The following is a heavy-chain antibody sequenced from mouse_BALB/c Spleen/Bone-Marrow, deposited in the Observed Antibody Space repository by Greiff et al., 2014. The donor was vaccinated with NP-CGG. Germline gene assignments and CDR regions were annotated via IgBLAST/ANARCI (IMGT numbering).Heavy chain of an antibody. V-gene: IGHV3-2*02. Sequence: EVQLVESGPGLVKPSQSLSLTCTVTGYSITSDYAWNWIRQFPGNKLEWMGYINYSGSSSYNPSLKGRISITRDTSKNQFFLQLNSVTTEDTATYYCASQNWAWFTYWGQGTLVTVSA. CDR2: INYSGSS. J-gene: IGHJ3*01. CDR1: GYSITSDYA. CDR3: ASQNWAWFTY. D-gene: IGHD4-1*01.